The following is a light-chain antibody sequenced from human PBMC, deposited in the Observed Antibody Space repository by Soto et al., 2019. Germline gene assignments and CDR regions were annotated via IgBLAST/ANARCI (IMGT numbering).Light chain of an antibody. Sequence: AIQLTQSPSSLSASVGDRVTITCRASPDISSALAWYQQKSGKPPQLLIYDASGLASGAPSRFSASGFGTDFALTISSLQPEDFATYYCQQFKNYPLTFGQGTRMEIK. CDR2: DAS. J-gene: IGKJ5*01. V-gene: IGKV1D-13*01. CDR3: QQFKNYPLT. CDR1: PDISSA.